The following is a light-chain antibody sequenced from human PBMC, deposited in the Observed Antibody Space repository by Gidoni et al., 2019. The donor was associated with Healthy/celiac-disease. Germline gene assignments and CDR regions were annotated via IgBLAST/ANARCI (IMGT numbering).Light chain of an antibody. CDR3: QQRSNWLYT. Sequence: EIVLTQSPATLSLSPGESAPLSCRASQSVSSYLAWYQQKPGQAPRLLIYDASNRATGIPARFSGSGSGTDFTLTISSLEPEDFAVYYCQQRSNWLYTFGQGTKLEIK. V-gene: IGKV3-11*01. J-gene: IGKJ2*01. CDR1: QSVSSY. CDR2: DAS.